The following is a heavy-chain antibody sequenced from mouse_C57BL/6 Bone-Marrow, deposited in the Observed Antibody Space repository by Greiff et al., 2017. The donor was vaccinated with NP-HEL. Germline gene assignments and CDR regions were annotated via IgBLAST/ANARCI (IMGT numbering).Heavy chain of an antibody. V-gene: IGHV1-62-2*01. CDR1: GYTFTEYT. D-gene: IGHD1-1*01. CDR2: FYPRSGSI. CDR3: ARHGLLLLAMDY. Sequence: VQLQQSGAELVKPGASVKLSCKASGYTFTEYTIHWVKQRSGQGLEWIGWFYPRSGSITYNEKFKDKATLTSAKSSSTVYMELSRLTSEDSAVYVCARHGLLLLAMDYWGQGTSVTVSS. J-gene: IGHJ4*01.